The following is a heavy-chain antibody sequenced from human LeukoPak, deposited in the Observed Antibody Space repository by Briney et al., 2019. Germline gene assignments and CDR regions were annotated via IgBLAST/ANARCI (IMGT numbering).Heavy chain of an antibody. CDR2: ISSSGSTI. J-gene: IGHJ4*02. Sequence: GGSPRLSCAASGFTFSSYEINWVRPAPGKGLEWVSYISSSGSTIYYADSVKGRFTISRDNSKNTLYLQMNSLRAEDTAVYYCARYFDYWGQGTLVTVSS. CDR1: GFTFSSYE. CDR3: ARYFDY. V-gene: IGHV3-48*03.